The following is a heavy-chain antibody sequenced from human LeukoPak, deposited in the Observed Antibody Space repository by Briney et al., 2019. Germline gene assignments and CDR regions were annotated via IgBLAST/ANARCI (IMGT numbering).Heavy chain of an antibody. J-gene: IGHJ4*02. D-gene: IGHD3-3*01. V-gene: IGHV1-69*01. CDR2: IIPIFGTA. CDR3: ARFKIFTPYYFDY. Sequence: SVKVSCKASGGTFSSHAISWVRQAPGQGLEWMGGIIPIFGTANYAQKFQGRVTITADESTSTAYMELSSLRSEDTAVYYCARFKIFTPYYFDYWGQGTLVTVSS. CDR1: GGTFSSHA.